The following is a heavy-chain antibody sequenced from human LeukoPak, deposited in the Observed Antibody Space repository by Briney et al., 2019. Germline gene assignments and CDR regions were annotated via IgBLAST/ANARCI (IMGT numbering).Heavy chain of an antibody. J-gene: IGHJ4*02. D-gene: IGHD1-26*01. CDR3: VRDLRTGSYGYYFDH. V-gene: IGHV3-20*04. CDR1: GFTFDDYG. Sequence: GASLRLSCAASGFTFDDYGMSWVRQAPGTGLEWGSGINWNGGGTGYVDSVKGRFTISRDNAKNSLYLQMNSLRAEDTALYYCVRDLRTGSYGYYFDHWGQGTLVTVSS. CDR2: INWNGGGT.